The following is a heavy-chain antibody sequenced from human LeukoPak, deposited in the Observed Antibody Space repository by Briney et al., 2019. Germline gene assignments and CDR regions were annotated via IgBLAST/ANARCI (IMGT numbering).Heavy chain of an antibody. CDR1: GFTFSSYG. D-gene: IGHD2-2*01. V-gene: IGHV3-30*02. CDR2: IRYDGSNK. CDR3: AKSVYCSSTSCYVYYYYYYMDV. J-gene: IGHJ6*03. Sequence: GGSLRLSCAASGFTFSSYGMHGVRQAPAKGLEWVAFIRYDGSNKYYADSVKGRFTISRDNSKNTLYLQMNSLRAEDTAVYYCAKSVYCSSTSCYVYYYYYYMDVWGKGTTVTVSS.